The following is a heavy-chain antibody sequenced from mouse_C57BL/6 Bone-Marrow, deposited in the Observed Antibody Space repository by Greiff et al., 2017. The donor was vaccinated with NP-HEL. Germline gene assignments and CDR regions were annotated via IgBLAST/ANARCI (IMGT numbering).Heavy chain of an antibody. CDR2: IDPSDSYT. D-gene: IGHD2-1*01. V-gene: IGHV1-50*01. CDR3: ARGDYGNYGAMDY. J-gene: IGHJ4*01. CDR1: GYTFTSYW. Sequence: VQLQQPGAELVKPGASVKLSCKASGYTFTSYWMQWVNQRPGQGLEWIGEIDPSDSYTNYNQKFKGKATLTVDTSSSTAYMQLSSLTSEDSAVYYCARGDYGNYGAMDYWGQGTSVTVSS.